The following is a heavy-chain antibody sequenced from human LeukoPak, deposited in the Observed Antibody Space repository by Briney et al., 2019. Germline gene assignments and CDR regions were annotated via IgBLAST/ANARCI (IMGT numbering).Heavy chain of an antibody. CDR2: ISYDGSNK. J-gene: IGHJ6*03. V-gene: IGHV3-30-3*01. Sequence: GGSLRLSCAASGFTFSSYAMHWVRQAPGKGLEWVAVISYDGSNKYYADSVKGRFTISRDNSKNTLYLQMNGLRAEDTAVYYCARGENYYMDVWGKGTTVTVSS. D-gene: IGHD1-26*01. CDR3: ARGENYYMDV. CDR1: GFTFSSYA.